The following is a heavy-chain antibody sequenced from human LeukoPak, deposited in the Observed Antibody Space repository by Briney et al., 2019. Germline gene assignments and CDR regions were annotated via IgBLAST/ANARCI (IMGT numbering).Heavy chain of an antibody. CDR1: GGSISSYY. Sequence: PSETLSLTCTVSGGSISSYYWSWIRQPPGKGLEWIGYMYYSGITNYNPSLKSRVTISVDTSKKQFSLKLSSVTAAGTAVYYCARAGATWDWFDPWGQGTLVTVSS. V-gene: IGHV4-59*01. CDR2: MYYSGIT. CDR3: ARAGATWDWFDP. J-gene: IGHJ5*02. D-gene: IGHD1-1*01.